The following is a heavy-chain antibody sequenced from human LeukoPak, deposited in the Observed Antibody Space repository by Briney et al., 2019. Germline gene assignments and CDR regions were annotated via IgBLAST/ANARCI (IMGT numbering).Heavy chain of an antibody. D-gene: IGHD4-17*01. CDR1: GFTFSNYW. CDR3: ARISGDYPKHYLDY. V-gene: IGHV3-7*01. Sequence: GGSLRLSCAASGFTFSNYWMSWVRQAPGKGLEWVANIRQDGNEKYYVDSVKGRFTISRDTAKNSLDLQMNSLRVEDTAVYYCARISGDYPKHYLDYWGQGTLVTVSS. CDR2: IRQDGNEK. J-gene: IGHJ4*02.